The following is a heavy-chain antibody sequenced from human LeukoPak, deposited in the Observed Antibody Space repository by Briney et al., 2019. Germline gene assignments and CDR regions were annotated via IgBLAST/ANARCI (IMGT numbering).Heavy chain of an antibody. CDR2: ISWNSGSI. D-gene: IGHD6-6*01. V-gene: IGHV3-9*01. J-gene: IGHJ4*02. Sequence: GGSLRLSCAASGFTFDDYAMHWARQAPGKGLEWVSGISWNSGSIGYADSVKGRFTISRDNAKNSLYLQMNSLRAEDTALYYCAKGLGYSSPSDPGDYWGQGTLVTVSS. CDR1: GFTFDDYA. CDR3: AKGLGYSSPSDPGDY.